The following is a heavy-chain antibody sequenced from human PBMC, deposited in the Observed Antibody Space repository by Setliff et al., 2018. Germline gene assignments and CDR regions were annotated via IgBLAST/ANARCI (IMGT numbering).Heavy chain of an antibody. D-gene: IGHD3-22*01. J-gene: IGHJ6*02. CDR3: AKGPAVTMTESIRRSYYDYALDV. Sequence: ASVKVSCKASGYTFTYYGISWVRQAPGQGLEWMGWISGHNGNTNYAQKFQGRVTLTTDTSTDTAYMELRGLRFDDTAIYYCAKGPAVTMTESIRRSYYDYALDVWGQGTAVTAP. CDR1: GYTFTYYG. V-gene: IGHV1-18*01. CDR2: ISGHNGNT.